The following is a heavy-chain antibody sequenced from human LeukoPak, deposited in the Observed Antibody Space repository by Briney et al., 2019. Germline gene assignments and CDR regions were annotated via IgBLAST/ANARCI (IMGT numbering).Heavy chain of an antibody. CDR3: ARDGYDSSGYYCN. CDR2: ISYDGSNK. J-gene: IGHJ4*02. Sequence: GGSLRLSCAASGFTFSSYGMHWVRQAPGKGLEWVAVISYDGSNKYYADSVKGRFTNSRDNSKNTLYLQMNSLRAEDTAVYYCARDGYDSSGYYCNWGQGTLVTVSS. V-gene: IGHV3-30*03. CDR1: GFTFSSYG. D-gene: IGHD3-22*01.